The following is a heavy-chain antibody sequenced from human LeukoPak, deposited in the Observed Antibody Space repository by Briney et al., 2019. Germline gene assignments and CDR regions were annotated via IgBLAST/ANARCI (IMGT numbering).Heavy chain of an antibody. D-gene: IGHD5-24*01. J-gene: IGHJ4*02. Sequence: GGSLRLSCAASGFTFSSYSMNWVRQAPGKGLEWVSSISSSGSYIYYADSVKGRFTISRDNAKNSLYLQMNSLRAEDTAVYYCARARDGYPIGYFDYWGQGTLVTVSS. V-gene: IGHV3-21*01. CDR2: ISSSGSYI. CDR1: GFTFSSYS. CDR3: ARARDGYPIGYFDY.